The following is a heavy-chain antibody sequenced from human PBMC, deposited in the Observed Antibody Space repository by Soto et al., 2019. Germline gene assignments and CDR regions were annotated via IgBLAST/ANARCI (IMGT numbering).Heavy chain of an antibody. Sequence: GGSLRLSCAASGFTFSSYAMSWVRQAPGKGLERVSAISGSGGSTYYADSVKGRFTISRDNSKNTLYLQMNSLRAEDTAVYYCAKDTYYDILTGYYWAEAFDIWGQGTMVTVSS. CDR1: GFTFSSYA. CDR2: ISGSGGST. CDR3: AKDTYYDILTGYYWAEAFDI. J-gene: IGHJ3*02. V-gene: IGHV3-23*01. D-gene: IGHD3-9*01.